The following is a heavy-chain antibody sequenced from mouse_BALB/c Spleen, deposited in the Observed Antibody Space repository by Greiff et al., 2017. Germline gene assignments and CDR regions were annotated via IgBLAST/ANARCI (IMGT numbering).Heavy chain of an antibody. D-gene: IGHD2-14*01. Sequence: DVMLVESGGGLVQPGGSMKLSCVASGFTFSNYWMNWVRQSPEKGLEWVAEIRLKSNNYATHYAESVKGRFTISRDDSKSSVYLQMNNLRAEDTGIYYCTRDYRYDDAMDYWGQGTSVTVSS. CDR2: IRLKSNNYAT. J-gene: IGHJ4*01. CDR1: GFTFSNYW. V-gene: IGHV6-6*02. CDR3: TRDYRYDDAMDY.